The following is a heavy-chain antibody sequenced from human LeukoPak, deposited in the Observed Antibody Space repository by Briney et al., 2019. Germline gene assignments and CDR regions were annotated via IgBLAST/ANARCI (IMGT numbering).Heavy chain of an antibody. D-gene: IGHD6-19*01. Sequence: XXWSWIXXXPXKGVEGSGEINHSGXTXYNPSLKRRVTISVEKSKKQFSLKLSSVTAADTAVYYCARGIAVAGTTAPPSREGYIWFDPWGQGTLVTVSS. J-gene: IGHJ5*02. CDR3: ARGIAVAGTTAPPSREGYIWFDP. V-gene: IGHV4-34*01. CDR1: XX. CDR2: INHSGXT.